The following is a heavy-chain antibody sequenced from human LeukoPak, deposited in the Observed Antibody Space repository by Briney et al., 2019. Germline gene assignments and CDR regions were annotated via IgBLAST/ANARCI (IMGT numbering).Heavy chain of an antibody. CDR2: ISGTGIST. J-gene: IGHJ4*02. Sequence: GGSLRLSCAASGFTFSSYAMSWVRQAPGKGLEWVSAISGTGISTYYADSVKGRFTISRDNSKNTLYLQMNSLRAEDTAIYYCAKVNYCGGDCRHFDYWGQGTLVTVSS. CDR1: GFTFSSYA. CDR3: AKVNYCGGDCRHFDY. D-gene: IGHD2-21*02. V-gene: IGHV3-23*01.